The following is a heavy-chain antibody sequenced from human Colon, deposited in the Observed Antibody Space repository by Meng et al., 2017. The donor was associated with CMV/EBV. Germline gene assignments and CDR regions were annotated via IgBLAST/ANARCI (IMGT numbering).Heavy chain of an antibody. CDR3: ARGYCTDATCYTGFWFDP. CDR2: SSTYTSAT. Sequence: FSNYGLSWVRQAPGQGLEWMGWSSTYTSATKYSPKFQSRVTMTTDTSTNTAYMELRNLKSDDTAVYYCARGYCTDATCYTGFWFDPWGQGTLVTVSS. J-gene: IGHJ5*02. D-gene: IGHD2-8*02. V-gene: IGHV1-18*01. CDR1: FSNYG.